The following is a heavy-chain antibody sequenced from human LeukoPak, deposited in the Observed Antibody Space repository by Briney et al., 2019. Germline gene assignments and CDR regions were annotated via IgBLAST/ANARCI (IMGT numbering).Heavy chain of an antibody. V-gene: IGHV3-30-3*01. J-gene: IGHJ4*02. Sequence: PGGSLRLSCEASGFTFSSYAMHWVRQAPGKGLEWVAVISYDGSNKYYADSVKGRFTISRDNSKNTLYLQMNSLRAEDTAVYYCARGGCTNGVCSDYWGQGTLVTVSS. CDR1: GFTFSSYA. CDR2: ISYDGSNK. CDR3: ARGGCTNGVCSDY. D-gene: IGHD2-8*01.